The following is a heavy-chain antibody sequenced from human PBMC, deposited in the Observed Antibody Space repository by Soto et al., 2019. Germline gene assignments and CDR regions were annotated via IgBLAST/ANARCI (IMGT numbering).Heavy chain of an antibody. CDR1: GFTFGDSY. CDR2: ISPGSRYP. J-gene: IGHJ5*02. V-gene: IGHV3-11*06. Sequence: GGSLSLSCAGSGFTFGDSYMSWIRQAPGKGLEWLSYISPGSRYPAYADSVKGRFTISRDNAKRSLYLQMMSLTAEDTAIYYCVRGGGGGLFDPWGQGTMVTVSS. CDR3: VRGGGGGLFDP. D-gene: IGHD2-15*01.